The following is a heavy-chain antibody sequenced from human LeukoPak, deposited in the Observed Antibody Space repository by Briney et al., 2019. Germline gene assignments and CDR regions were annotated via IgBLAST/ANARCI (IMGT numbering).Heavy chain of an antibody. CDR1: GFTFSSYS. CDR3: AYSATTRLFDY. CDR2: ISSRSCYI. D-gene: IGHD2-15*01. Sequence: PGGSLRLSCAASGFTFSSYSMNWVRQAPGKGLEWVSSISSRSCYIYYAVSVKGRFTISRDNAKNSLYLQMNSLRAEDTAVYYCAYSATTRLFDYWGQGTLVTVSS. V-gene: IGHV3-21*04. J-gene: IGHJ4*02.